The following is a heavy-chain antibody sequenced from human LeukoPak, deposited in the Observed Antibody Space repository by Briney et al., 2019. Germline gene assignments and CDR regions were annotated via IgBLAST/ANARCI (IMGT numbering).Heavy chain of an antibody. CDR1: GFTFSNYG. Sequence: GGSLRLSCAASGFTFSNYGMHWVRQAPGKGLEWVSAISGSGGSTYYADSVKGRFTISRDNSKNTLYLQMNSLRAEDTAVYYCAKDPSPSYNDAFDIWGQGTMVTVSS. D-gene: IGHD3-10*01. J-gene: IGHJ3*02. V-gene: IGHV3-23*01. CDR2: ISGSGGST. CDR3: AKDPSPSYNDAFDI.